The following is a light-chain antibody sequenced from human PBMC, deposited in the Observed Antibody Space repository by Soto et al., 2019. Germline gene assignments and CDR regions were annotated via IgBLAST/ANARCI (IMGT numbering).Light chain of an antibody. CDR2: GAS. V-gene: IGKV3-20*01. CDR3: QQLNSYPPV. CDR1: QRINNNY. J-gene: IGKJ4*01. Sequence: EVVLTQSPGTLSLSPGERATLSCRASQRINNNYLAWYQQKAGQAPRLLIYGASIRATGIPDRFSGSGSGADFTLTISRLEPEDFATYYCQQLNSYPPVFGGGTKVDIK.